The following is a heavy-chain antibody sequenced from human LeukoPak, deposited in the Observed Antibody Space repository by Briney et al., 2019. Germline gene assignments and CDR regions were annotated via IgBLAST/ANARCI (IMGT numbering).Heavy chain of an antibody. D-gene: IGHD3-9*01. CDR2: IYYSGST. V-gene: IGHV4-59*12. CDR1: GGSISSYY. Sequence: SSETLSLTCTVSGGSISSYYWSWIRQPPGKGLEWIGYIYYSGSTNYNPSLKSRVTISVDTSKNQFSLKLSSVTAADTAVYYCARRKLRYFDWLPSGEFDYWGQGTLVTVSS. J-gene: IGHJ4*02. CDR3: ARRKLRYFDWLPSGEFDY.